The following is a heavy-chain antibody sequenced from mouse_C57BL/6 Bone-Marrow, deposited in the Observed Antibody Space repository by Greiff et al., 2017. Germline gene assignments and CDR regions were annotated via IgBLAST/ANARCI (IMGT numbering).Heavy chain of an antibody. CDR1: GFTFSDYY. CDR2: INYDGSST. D-gene: IGHD3-2*02. CDR3: ARGRGTGSGYFDY. J-gene: IGHJ2*01. V-gene: IGHV5-16*01. Sequence: EVKLMESEGGLVQPGSSMKLSCTASGFTFSDYYMAWVRQVPEKGLEWVANINYDGSSTYYLDSLKSRFIISRDNAKNILYLQMSSLKSEDTATYYCARGRGTGSGYFDYWGQGTTLTVSS.